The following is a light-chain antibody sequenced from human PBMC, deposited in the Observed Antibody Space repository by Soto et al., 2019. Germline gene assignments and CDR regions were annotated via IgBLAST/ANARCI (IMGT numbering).Light chain of an antibody. CDR1: SSNVGTYNL. CDR2: EGS. J-gene: IGLJ2*01. Sequence: QSALTQPASVSGSPGQSITFSCTGTSSNVGTYNLVSWYQQHPGEAPKLMIYEGSKRPSGVSNRFSGSKSGNTASLTISGLQAEDEADYYCCSYAGSYTMIFGGGTKLTVL. V-gene: IGLV2-23*01. CDR3: CSYAGSYTMI.